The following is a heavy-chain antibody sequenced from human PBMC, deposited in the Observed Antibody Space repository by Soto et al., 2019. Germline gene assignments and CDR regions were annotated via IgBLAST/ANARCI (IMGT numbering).Heavy chain of an antibody. Sequence: QVQLQQWGAGLLKPSETLSLTCAVYGGSFSGYYWSWIRQPPGKGLEWIGEINHSGSTNYNPSLKSRVTISVDTSKNQFSLKLSSVTAADPAVYYCARRYYGSGSYYLFDYWGQGTLVTVSS. CDR1: GGSFSGYY. J-gene: IGHJ4*02. CDR2: INHSGST. CDR3: ARRYYGSGSYYLFDY. D-gene: IGHD3-10*01. V-gene: IGHV4-34*01.